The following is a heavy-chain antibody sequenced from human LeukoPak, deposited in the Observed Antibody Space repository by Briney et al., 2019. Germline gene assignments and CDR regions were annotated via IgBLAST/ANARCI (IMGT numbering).Heavy chain of an antibody. CDR1: GFTFSSYV. V-gene: IGHV3-30*04. CDR3: ASADGIAAAGTE. Sequence: GGSLRLSCAASGFTFSSYVMHWVRQAPGKGLEWVAIISYDGSNEYYADSVKGRFTISRDNAKNSLYLQMNSLRAEDTAVYYCASADGIAAAGTEWGQGTLVTVPS. J-gene: IGHJ4*02. D-gene: IGHD6-13*01. CDR2: ISYDGSNE.